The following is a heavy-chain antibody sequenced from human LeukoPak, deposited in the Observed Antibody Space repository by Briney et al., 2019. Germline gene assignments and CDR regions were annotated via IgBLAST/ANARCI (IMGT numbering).Heavy chain of an antibody. CDR2: ITGRGNTI. Sequence: GGSLRLSCVASGFVFNSYEMSWVRQAPGKGLEWLSYITGRGNTIYYADAVRGRFTISRDNAKLSLYLQMNTLRAEDTAIYYCARSLGPTKPFDFWGKGTPVTVSS. CDR3: ARSLGPTKPFDF. CDR1: GFVFNSYE. J-gene: IGHJ4*02. V-gene: IGHV3-48*03. D-gene: IGHD5-24*01.